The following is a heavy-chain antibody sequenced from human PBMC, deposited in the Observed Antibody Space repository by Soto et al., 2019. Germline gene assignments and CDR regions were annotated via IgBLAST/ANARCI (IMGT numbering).Heavy chain of an antibody. CDR1: SGPRRRYN. J-gene: IGHJ4*02. D-gene: IGHD1-26*01. V-gene: IGHV4-59*08. CDR3: ARPSGSYLYYFDY. CDR2: VYYTGDT. Sequence: SETLSLTWTVSSGPRRRYNWGWIRQSPRRGLEWIGYVYYTGDTAYNPSLKSRVTISVDTSKSQFSLKLSSVTAADTAVYYCARPSGSYLYYFDYWGQGTLVTVSS.